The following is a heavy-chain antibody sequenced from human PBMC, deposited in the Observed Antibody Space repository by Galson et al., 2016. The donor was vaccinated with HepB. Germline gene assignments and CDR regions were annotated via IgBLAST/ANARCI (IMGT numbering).Heavy chain of an antibody. CDR1: GYSFSTYW. D-gene: IGHD1-1*01. V-gene: IGHV5-51*01. Sequence: QSGAEVKKPGESLKISCKGSGYSFSTYWIVWVRQMPGKGLEWMGIIYPGDSDTRYNPSFQGKVTISADKSISTAYLQWSSLRASDTSTYYCARQVGTPRGLEYYFDYWGQGTLVTVSS. CDR2: IYPGDSDT. CDR3: ARQVGTPRGLEYYFDY. J-gene: IGHJ4*02.